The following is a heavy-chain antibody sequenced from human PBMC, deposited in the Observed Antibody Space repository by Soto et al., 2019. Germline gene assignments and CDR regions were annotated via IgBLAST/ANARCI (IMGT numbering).Heavy chain of an antibody. J-gene: IGHJ3*02. D-gene: IGHD3-22*01. V-gene: IGHV1-8*01. Sequence: ASVKVSCKASGYTFTSYDINWVRQATGQGLEWMGWMNPNSGNTGYAQKFQGRVTMTRNTSISTAYMELSSLRSEDTAVYYCATTYYYDSSGPNDAFDIWRQGTMVTVSS. CDR3: ATTYYYDSSGPNDAFDI. CDR1: GYTFTSYD. CDR2: MNPNSGNT.